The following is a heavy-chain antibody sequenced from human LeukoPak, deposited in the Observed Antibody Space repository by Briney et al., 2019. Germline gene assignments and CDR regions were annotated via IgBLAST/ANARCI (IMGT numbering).Heavy chain of an antibody. J-gene: IGHJ4*02. CDR2: IWYDGSNK. CDR3: ARGTGYSLGWYLDH. Sequence: GGSLRLSCAASGFTFSTYWMHCVRQAPGKGLVWVAVIWYDGSNKYYADSVKGRFTISRDNSKNTLYLQLNSLRAEDTAVYYWARGTGYSLGWYLDHWGQGTLVTVSS. D-gene: IGHD6-19*01. CDR1: GFTFSTYW. V-gene: IGHV3-33*08.